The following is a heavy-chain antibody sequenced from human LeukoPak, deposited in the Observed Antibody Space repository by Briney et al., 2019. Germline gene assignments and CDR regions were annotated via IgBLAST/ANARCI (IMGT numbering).Heavy chain of an antibody. Sequence: PGGSLRLSRAASGFIFSTYTMNWVRQAPGKGLEWLSYIGRSTSPIYYADSVKGRFTISRDNAKNSLYLQMNNVRDEDTAIYYCARDYAYAFDIWGQGTMVTVSS. J-gene: IGHJ3*02. CDR3: ARDYAYAFDI. CDR1: GFIFSTYT. V-gene: IGHV3-48*02. CDR2: IGRSTSPI. D-gene: IGHD2-2*01.